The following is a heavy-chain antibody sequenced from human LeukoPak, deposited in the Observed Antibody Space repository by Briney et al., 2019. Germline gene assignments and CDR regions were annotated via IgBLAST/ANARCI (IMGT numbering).Heavy chain of an antibody. V-gene: IGHV4-4*07. Sequence: PSETLSLTCTVSGDSISGYYWTWIRQPAGKGLEWIGRIYTSGSTNYNPSLKSRVTMSVDTSKNQLSLSLSSVTAADTAVYFCARNDYASGTYWDSWGQGTLVTVSS. CDR2: IYTSGST. J-gene: IGHJ5*01. CDR1: GDSISGYY. D-gene: IGHD3-10*01. CDR3: ARNDYASGTYWDS.